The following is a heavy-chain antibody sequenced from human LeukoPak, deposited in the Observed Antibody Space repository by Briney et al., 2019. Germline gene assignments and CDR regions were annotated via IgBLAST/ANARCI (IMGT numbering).Heavy chain of an antibody. CDR3: AATIAVAGRYAFDI. CDR1: GGSISSSSYY. V-gene: IGHV4-39*01. J-gene: IGHJ3*02. Sequence: SETLSLTCTVSGGSISSSSYYWGWIRQPPGKGLEWLGSIYYSGSTYYNPSLKSRVTISVDTSKNQFSLRLSSVTAVDTAVYYCAATIAVAGRYAFDIWGQGTMVTVSS. D-gene: IGHD6-19*01. CDR2: IYYSGST.